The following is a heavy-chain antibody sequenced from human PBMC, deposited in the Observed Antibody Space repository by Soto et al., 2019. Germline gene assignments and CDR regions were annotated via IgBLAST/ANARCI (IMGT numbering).Heavy chain of an antibody. D-gene: IGHD6-13*01. CDR3: ARLQAAAGDNDLTFDY. Sequence: EVQLVQSGAEVKKPGESLRISCKGSGYSFTIYWISWVRQMPGKGLEWKGRIDPSDSYTNYTPSLQGNATISADKSISTAYLQWSRLKASDTAMYYCARLQAAAGDNDLTFDYWGQGTLVTVSS. J-gene: IGHJ4*02. CDR1: GYSFTIYW. V-gene: IGHV5-10-1*01. CDR2: IDPSDSYT.